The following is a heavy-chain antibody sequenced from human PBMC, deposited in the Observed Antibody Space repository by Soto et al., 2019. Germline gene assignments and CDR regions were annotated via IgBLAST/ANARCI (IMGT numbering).Heavy chain of an antibody. J-gene: IGHJ4*01. CDR2: IYYSGTT. V-gene: IGHV4-59*01. CDR3: TRATYYRYYFDV. D-gene: IGHD3-10*01. Sequence: LSLTCPVSGGSINNYYLSWIRQSPGKGLEWIGYIYYSGTTNYNPSLKSRVTISIDRSENQFSLKVSSVTAADTAVYFCTRATYYRYYFDVWGHGTLVTVSS. CDR1: GGSINNYY.